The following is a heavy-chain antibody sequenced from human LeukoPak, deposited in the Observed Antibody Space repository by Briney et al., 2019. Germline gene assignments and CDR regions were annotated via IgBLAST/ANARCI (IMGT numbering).Heavy chain of an antibody. D-gene: IGHD2-2*01. CDR2: ISAYNGNT. CDR3: ARDIGFGYCSSTRCYFPQAGGY. CDR1: GYTFTSYG. V-gene: IGHV1-18*01. Sequence: ASVKVSCKASGYTFTSYGISWVRQAPGQGLEWMGWISAYNGNTNYAQKFQGRVTMTTDTSTSTAYMELRSLRSDDTAVYYCARDIGFGYCSSTRCYFPQAGGYWGQGTLVTVSS. J-gene: IGHJ4*02.